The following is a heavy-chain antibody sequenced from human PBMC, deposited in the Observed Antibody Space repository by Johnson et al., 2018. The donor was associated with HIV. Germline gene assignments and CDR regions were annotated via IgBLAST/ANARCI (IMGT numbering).Heavy chain of an antibody. D-gene: IGHD3-22*01. CDR1: GFTFSSYA. J-gene: IGHJ3*02. V-gene: IGHV3-23*04. CDR2: ISGSGGST. CDR3: ASTSWGYYYDSSGLDAFDI. Sequence: EVQLVESGGGLVQPGGSLRLSCAASGFTFSSYAMSWVRQAPGKGLAWVSAISGSGGSTYYADSVKGRFTISRDNSKYSLYLQMNSLRAEDMAVYYCASTSWGYYYDSSGLDAFDIWGQGTMVTVSS.